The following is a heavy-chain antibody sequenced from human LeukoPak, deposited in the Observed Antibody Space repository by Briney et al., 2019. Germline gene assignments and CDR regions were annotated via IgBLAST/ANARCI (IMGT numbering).Heavy chain of an antibody. D-gene: IGHD2-2*01. CDR2: IYSDGNTT. CDR1: GFTFSNYW. J-gene: IGHJ4*02. V-gene: IGHV3-74*01. Sequence: GGSLRLSCAGSGFTFSNYWMHWVRQAPGKGLVWVSRIYSDGNTTNYADSVKGRFTISRDNAKNTLYLQMNSLRAEDTAAYYCARDQGSTSRGIDYWGQGTLVTVPS. CDR3: ARDQGSTSRGIDY.